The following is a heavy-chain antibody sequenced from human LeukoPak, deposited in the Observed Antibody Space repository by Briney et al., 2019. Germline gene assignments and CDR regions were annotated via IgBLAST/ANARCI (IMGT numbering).Heavy chain of an antibody. J-gene: IGHJ4*02. CDR2: ISSRGSTI. Sequence: GGSLRLSCAASGFIFSRYGMNRVRQAPGKGLEWVSYISSRGSTIYYAGSVKGRFTISRDNAKNSLYLQMNSLRAEDTAVYYGAKYYYDSCGQRFDFDYWGQGTLVTVSS. D-gene: IGHD3-22*01. CDR1: GFIFSRYG. CDR3: AKYYYDSCGQRFDFDY. V-gene: IGHV3-48*03.